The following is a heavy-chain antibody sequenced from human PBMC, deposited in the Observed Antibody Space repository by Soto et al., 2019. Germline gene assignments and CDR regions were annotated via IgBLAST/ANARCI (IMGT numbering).Heavy chain of an antibody. CDR2: IKQDGSEK. CDR1: GFTFSSYW. V-gene: IGHV3-7*01. Sequence: EVQLVEAGGGLVQPGGSLRLSCAASGFTFSSYWMSWVRQAPGKGLEWVANIKQDGSEKYYVDSVKGRFTIPRDNAKNSQYLQMNSLRAEDPALYYCAIFVVTEGPVYSMDVWGQGTSVTVSS. J-gene: IGHJ6*02. D-gene: IGHD2-21*02. CDR3: AIFVVTEGPVYSMDV.